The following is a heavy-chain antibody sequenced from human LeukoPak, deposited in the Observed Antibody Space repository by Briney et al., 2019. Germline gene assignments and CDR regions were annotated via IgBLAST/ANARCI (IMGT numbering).Heavy chain of an antibody. Sequence: PGGSLRLSCAASGFTFSNAWMSWVRQAPGKGPGWVGRIKSKTDGGTTDYAAPVKGRFTISRDDSKNTLYLQMNSLKTGDRVTCRFTTDPTSPDAFITGGKGTMVTVSS. CDR1: GFTFSNAW. V-gene: IGHV3-15*01. D-gene: IGHD2-2*01. CDR3: TTDPTSPDAFIT. J-gene: IGHJ3*02. CDR2: IKSKTDGGTT.